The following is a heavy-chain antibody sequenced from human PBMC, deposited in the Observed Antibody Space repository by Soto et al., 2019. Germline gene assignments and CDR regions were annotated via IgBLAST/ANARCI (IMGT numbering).Heavy chain of an antibody. CDR1: GGAVSTYV. Sequence: QVQLVQSGAEVKKPGSSVKVSCKASGGAVSTYVISWVRQAPGQGPEWVGGIIPSFRTPTYAQTFQGRVTMSADKSTNTAYMELNGLRSDDTAIYYCVRESLGPAATDGFYCIDAWGQGTTVTVSS. CDR3: VRESLGPAATDGFYCIDA. CDR2: IIPSFRTP. V-gene: IGHV1-69*06. J-gene: IGHJ6*02. D-gene: IGHD2-2*01.